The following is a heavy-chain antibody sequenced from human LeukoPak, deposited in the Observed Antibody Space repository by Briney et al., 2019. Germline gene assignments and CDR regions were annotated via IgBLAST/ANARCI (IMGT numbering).Heavy chain of an antibody. CDR3: ARDRVDGNATFDI. Sequence: PGGSLRLSCAASGFTFSSYAMHWVRQAPGKGLEWVAVISYDGSNKYYADSVKGRFTISRDDSKNTPYLQMNSLRAEDTAVYYCARDRVDGNATFDIWGQGTMVTVSS. D-gene: IGHD4-23*01. CDR1: GFTFSSYA. J-gene: IGHJ3*02. V-gene: IGHV3-30*04. CDR2: ISYDGSNK.